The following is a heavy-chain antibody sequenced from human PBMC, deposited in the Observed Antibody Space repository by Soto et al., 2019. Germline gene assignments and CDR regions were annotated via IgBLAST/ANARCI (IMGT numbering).Heavy chain of an antibody. D-gene: IGHD6-13*01. CDR2: IRSKANSYAT. CDR3: TRAAEDSYYYYGMDV. Sequence: GGSLRLSCAASGFTFSGSAMHWVRQASGKGLEWVGRIRSKANSYATAYAASGKGRFTISRDDSKNTAYLQMKSLKTEDTAVYRCTRAAEDSYYYYGMDVCGQGTTVTVSS. V-gene: IGHV3-73*01. CDR1: GFTFSGSA. J-gene: IGHJ6*02.